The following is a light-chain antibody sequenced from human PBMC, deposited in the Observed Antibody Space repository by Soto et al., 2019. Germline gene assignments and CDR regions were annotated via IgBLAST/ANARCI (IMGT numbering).Light chain of an antibody. CDR2: GAS. J-gene: IGKJ2*01. CDR1: QSISSY. V-gene: IGKV1-39*01. Sequence: DIQMTQSPSSLSASVGDRVTITCRASQSISSYLNWYQQIPGKAPKFLIYGASSLQSGVPSRFSDGGSGPYFNLTISSLQPEDFATYYCQQSHDTPYTFGQGTKLVIK. CDR3: QQSHDTPYT.